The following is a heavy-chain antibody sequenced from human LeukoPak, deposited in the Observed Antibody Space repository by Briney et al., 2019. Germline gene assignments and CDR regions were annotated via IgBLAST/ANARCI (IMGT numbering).Heavy chain of an antibody. CDR2: IYSGGST. J-gene: IGHJ6*04. CDR3: ARAIGSVRFLDV. D-gene: IGHD3-3*01. CDR1: GFTVSSNY. V-gene: IGHV3-53*01. Sequence: PGGSLRLSCAASGFTVSSNYMSWVRQAPGKGLEWVSVIYSGGSTYYAVSVKGRFTISRDNSKNTLYLQMNSLRAEDTAVYYCARAIGSVRFLDVWGKGTTVTVSS.